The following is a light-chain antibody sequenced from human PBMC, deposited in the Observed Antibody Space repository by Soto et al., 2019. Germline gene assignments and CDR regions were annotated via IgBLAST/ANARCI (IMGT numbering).Light chain of an antibody. J-gene: IGKJ2*01. V-gene: IGKV1-5*03. CDR2: KAS. Sequence: DIQMTQSPSTLSASVGDRVTITCRASQSISSWLAWYQQKPGKAPKLLIYKASTLEGGVPSRFSGSGSGTEFTLTISSLQPDDFGTYYCQQYKSYSDNFGQGTKLEIK. CDR3: QQYKSYSDN. CDR1: QSISSW.